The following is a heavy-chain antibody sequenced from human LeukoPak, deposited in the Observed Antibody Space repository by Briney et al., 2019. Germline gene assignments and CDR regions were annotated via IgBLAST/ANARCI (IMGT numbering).Heavy chain of an antibody. CDR3: AKGLDGWDFGAFDI. J-gene: IGHJ3*02. D-gene: IGHD5-24*01. V-gene: IGHV3-9*01. CDR1: GFTFDDYA. CDR2: ISWNSGSI. Sequence: GRSLRLSCAASGFTFDDYAMHWVRHAPGKGLEWVSGISWNSGSIGYADSVKGRFTISRDNAKNSLYLQMNSLRAEDTALYYCAKGLDGWDFGAFDIWGQGTMVTVSS.